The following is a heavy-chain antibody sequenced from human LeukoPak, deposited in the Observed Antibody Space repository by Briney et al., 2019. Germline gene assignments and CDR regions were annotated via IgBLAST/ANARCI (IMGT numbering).Heavy chain of an antibody. V-gene: IGHV3-48*04. D-gene: IGHD6-19*01. CDR1: GFTFSGSS. Sequence: GGSLRLSCAASGFTFSGSSMNWVRQTPGKGLEWVSYISTTGSSIYYADSVKGRFTISRDNVKNLLYLQMNSLRAEDTAVYYCARVQRGIAVALDYWGQGTLATVSS. CDR2: ISTTGSSI. J-gene: IGHJ4*02. CDR3: ARVQRGIAVALDY.